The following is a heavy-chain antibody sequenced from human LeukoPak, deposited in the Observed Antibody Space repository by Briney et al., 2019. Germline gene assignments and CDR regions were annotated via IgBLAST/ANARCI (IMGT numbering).Heavy chain of an antibody. Sequence: GGSLRLSCAASGFTFSDHYMDWVRQAPGKGLEWVGRTRDKVHSYTTEYAASVKGRFTISRDDSKNSLYLQMNCLKSEDTAVYYCARDQGDSYGVYYFDYWGQGTLVTVSS. CDR3: ARDQGDSYGVYYFDY. CDR1: GFTFSDHY. V-gene: IGHV3-72*01. CDR2: TRDKVHSYTT. J-gene: IGHJ4*02. D-gene: IGHD5-18*01.